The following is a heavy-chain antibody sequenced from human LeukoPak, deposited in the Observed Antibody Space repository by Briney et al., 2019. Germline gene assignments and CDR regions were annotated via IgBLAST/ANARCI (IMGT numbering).Heavy chain of an antibody. J-gene: IGHJ4*02. CDR2: IIPILGIA. CDR3: ARDKVVGNWNPRYFDY. Sequence: SVKVSCKASGYSLINSGISWVRQAPGQGLEWMGRIIPILGIANYAQKFQGRVTITADKSTSTAYMELSSLRSEDTAVYYCARDKVVGNWNPRYFDYWGQGTLVTVSS. CDR1: GYSLINSG. V-gene: IGHV1-69*04. D-gene: IGHD1-1*01.